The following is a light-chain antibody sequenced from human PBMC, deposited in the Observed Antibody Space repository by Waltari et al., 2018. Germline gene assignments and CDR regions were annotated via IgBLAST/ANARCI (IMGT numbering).Light chain of an antibody. CDR1: QSISTW. Sequence: IQMTQSPSTRSASVADIVTLTCRASQSISTWLAWYQQKPGRAPKLLIYKASSLESGVPSRFSGSGSGTEFTLTISSLQPDDFATYYCQQYSSFPRTFGQGTKVEIK. CDR2: KAS. CDR3: QQYSSFPRT. V-gene: IGKV1-5*03. J-gene: IGKJ1*01.